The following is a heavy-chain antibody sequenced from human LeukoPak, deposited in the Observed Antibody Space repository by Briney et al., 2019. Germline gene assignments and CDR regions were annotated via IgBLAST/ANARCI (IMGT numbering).Heavy chain of an antibody. V-gene: IGHV1-2*02. CDR3: ARAPRRITMVRGVSPFWFDP. D-gene: IGHD3-10*01. Sequence: ASVKVSCKASGYTFTGYYMHWVRQAPGQGLEWMGWINPNSGGTNYAQKFQGRVTMTRDTSISTAYMELSRLRSDDTAVYYCARAPRRITMVRGVSPFWFDPWGQGTLVTVSS. CDR1: GYTFTGYY. J-gene: IGHJ5*02. CDR2: INPNSGGT.